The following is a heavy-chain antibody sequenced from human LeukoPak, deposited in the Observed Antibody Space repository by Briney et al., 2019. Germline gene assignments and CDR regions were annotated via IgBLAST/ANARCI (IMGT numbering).Heavy chain of an antibody. J-gene: IGHJ4*02. CDR3: ARVPGYSFDS. CDR1: GFTFSSYW. Sequence: GGSLRLSCAASGFTFSSYWMHWLRQAPGKGLMWVSHIRTDGGFTDYADSVKGRFTISRDNAKNTLYLQMNNLRAEDTGVYYCARVPGYSFDSWGQGTLVTVSS. D-gene: IGHD2-15*01. CDR2: IRTDGGFT. V-gene: IGHV3-74*01.